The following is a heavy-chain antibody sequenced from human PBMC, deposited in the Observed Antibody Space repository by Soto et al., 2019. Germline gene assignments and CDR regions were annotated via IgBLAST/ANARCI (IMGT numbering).Heavy chain of an antibody. CDR1: GFTVSDYS. CDR3: STWASAVGGEGF. Sequence: GGSLRLSCTASGFTVSDYSVNWVRQAPGKGREWISYISSTGDLIFYADSVKGRFTIARDIAKTSLYLQMDSLRDEDSAVYYCSTWASAVGGEGFWGKGPLFTASS. CDR2: ISSTGDLI. J-gene: IGHJ4*02. V-gene: IGHV3-48*02. D-gene: IGHD2-21*01.